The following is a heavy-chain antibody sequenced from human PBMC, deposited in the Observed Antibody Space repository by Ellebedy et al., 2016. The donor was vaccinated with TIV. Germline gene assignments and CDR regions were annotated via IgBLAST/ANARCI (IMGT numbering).Heavy chain of an antibody. CDR3: ATSGIAAAGGPFDY. Sequence: ASVKVSCKASGYTLTELSMHWVRQAPGKGLEWMGGFDPEDGETIYAQKFQGRVTMTEDTSTDTAYMELRSLRSEDTAVYYCATSGIAAAGGPFDYWGQGTLVTVSS. D-gene: IGHD6-13*01. CDR1: GYTLTELS. J-gene: IGHJ4*02. V-gene: IGHV1-24*01. CDR2: FDPEDGET.